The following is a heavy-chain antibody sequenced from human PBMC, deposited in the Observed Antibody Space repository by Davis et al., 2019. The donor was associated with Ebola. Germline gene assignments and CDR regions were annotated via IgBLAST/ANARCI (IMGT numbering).Heavy chain of an antibody. V-gene: IGHV3-21*01. CDR1: GFTFSTYS. CDR2: ISSDSDYI. D-gene: IGHD4-17*01. CDR3: ARVITTVTDRYYYYGMDV. J-gene: IGHJ6*02. Sequence: PGGSLRLSCAASGFTFSTYSMSWVRQAPGKGLEWVSSISSDSDYIYYADSAKGRFTLSRDNAKNSLYLQMNSLRDEDTAVYYCARVITTVTDRYYYYGMDVWGQGTTVTVSS.